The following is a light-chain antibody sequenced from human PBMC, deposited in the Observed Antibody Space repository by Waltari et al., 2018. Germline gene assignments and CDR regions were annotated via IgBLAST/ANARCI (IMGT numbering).Light chain of an antibody. J-gene: IGLJ3*02. V-gene: IGLV3-9*01. CDR3: QVYDSNTWV. CDR1: NIGRKD. Sequence: SYELTQPLSVSVALGQTARITCGGNNIGRKDVHWYQQKPGQAPVLVNRPSGIRERFSRSNSGNTATLTISRAQAGDEADYYCQVYDSNTWVFGGCTKLTVL.